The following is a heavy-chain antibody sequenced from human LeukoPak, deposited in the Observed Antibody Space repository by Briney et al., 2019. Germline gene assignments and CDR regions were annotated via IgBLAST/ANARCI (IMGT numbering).Heavy chain of an antibody. CDR2: IRYDGSNK. D-gene: IGHD5-18*01. V-gene: IGHV3-30*02. CDR3: AKERDTAMVTIDY. Sequence: GGSLRLSCAASGFTFSSYGMHWVRRAPGKGLEWVAFIRYDGSNKYYADSVKGRFTISRDNPKNTLYLQMNSLRAEDTAVYYCAKERDTAMVTIDYWGQGTLVTVSS. J-gene: IGHJ4*02. CDR1: GFTFSSYG.